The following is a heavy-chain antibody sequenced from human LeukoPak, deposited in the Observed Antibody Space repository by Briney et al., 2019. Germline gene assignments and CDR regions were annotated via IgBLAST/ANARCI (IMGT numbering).Heavy chain of an antibody. Sequence: GDSLKICCKAGGYSFTSYWIGWVRQMPGKGLEWMGIIYHGDSDTRYSPSFQRQVTISADTSTSTAYLQWSSLKASDTAMYYCARGAYGDYVDYWGQGTLVTVSS. J-gene: IGHJ4*02. D-gene: IGHD4-17*01. CDR2: IYHGDSDT. V-gene: IGHV5-51*01. CDR1: GYSFTSYW. CDR3: ARGAYGDYVDY.